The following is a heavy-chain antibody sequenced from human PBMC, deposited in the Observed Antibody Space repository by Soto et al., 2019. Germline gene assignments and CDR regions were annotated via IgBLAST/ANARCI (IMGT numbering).Heavy chain of an antibody. CDR3: AILMGYCSSTSCYGPHDAFDI. D-gene: IGHD2-2*01. CDR1: GFTFDDYT. J-gene: IGHJ3*02. V-gene: IGHV3-43*01. Sequence: GGSLRLSCAASGFTFDDYTMHWVRQAPGKGLEWVSLISWDGGSTYYADSVKGRFTISRDNSKNSLYLQMNSLRTEDTALYYCAILMGYCSSTSCYGPHDAFDIWGQGAMVTVSS. CDR2: ISWDGGST.